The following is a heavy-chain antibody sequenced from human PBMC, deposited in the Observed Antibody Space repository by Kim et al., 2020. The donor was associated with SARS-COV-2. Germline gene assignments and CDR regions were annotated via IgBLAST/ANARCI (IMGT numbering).Heavy chain of an antibody. J-gene: IGHJ4*02. D-gene: IGHD3-10*01. CDR3: VSGGGYYDY. V-gene: IGHV3-7*01. Sequence: GGSLRLSCAASGFTFTTYWMSWVRQAPGKGLEWVANIKPDGSDKYYVDSVKGRFTISRDNAKNSLYLQMNNLRAEDTTVYYCVSGGGYYDYWGQGTLVTV. CDR2: IKPDGSDK. CDR1: GFTFTTYW.